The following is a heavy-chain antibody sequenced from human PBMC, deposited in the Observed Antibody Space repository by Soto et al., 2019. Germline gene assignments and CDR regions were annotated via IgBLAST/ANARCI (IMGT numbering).Heavy chain of an antibody. CDR3: ARSGRYYYGSGSYYRKYYFDY. D-gene: IGHD3-10*01. CDR1: GGSFSGYY. V-gene: IGHV4-34*01. CDR2: INHSGST. J-gene: IGHJ4*02. Sequence: SETLSLTCAVYGGSFSGYYWSWIRQPPGKGLEWIGEINHSGSTNYNPSLKSRVTISVDTSKNQFSLKLSSVTAADTAVYYCARSGRYYYGSGSYYRKYYFDYWGQGTLVTVSS.